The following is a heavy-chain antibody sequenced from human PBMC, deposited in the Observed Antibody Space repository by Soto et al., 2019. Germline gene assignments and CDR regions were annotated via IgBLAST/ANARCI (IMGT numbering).Heavy chain of an antibody. Sequence: PSETLSLTCTVSDGYIRRYYWSWIRQTPGKGLEWMGYLYNTGSTIYNPSLESRVTISVDTSKNQFSLKLNSVTAEDTAVYYCARDYYDILTGYYYGMDVWGQGTTVTVSS. CDR3: ARDYYDILTGYYYGMDV. CDR1: DGYIRRYY. D-gene: IGHD3-9*01. J-gene: IGHJ6*02. CDR2: LYNTGST. V-gene: IGHV4-59*01.